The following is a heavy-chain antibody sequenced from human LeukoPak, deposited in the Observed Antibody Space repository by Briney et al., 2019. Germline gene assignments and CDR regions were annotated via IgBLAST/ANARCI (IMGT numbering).Heavy chain of an antibody. CDR3: ARSDYGLYYFDY. V-gene: IGHV4-59*01. Sequence: SETLSLTCTVSGGSISSYYWSWIRQPPGKGLEWIGYIYYSGSANYNPSLKSRVTISVDTSKNQFSLKLSSVTAADTAVYYCARSDYGLYYFDYWGQGTLVTVSS. J-gene: IGHJ4*02. CDR1: GGSISSYY. CDR2: IYYSGSA. D-gene: IGHD4-17*01.